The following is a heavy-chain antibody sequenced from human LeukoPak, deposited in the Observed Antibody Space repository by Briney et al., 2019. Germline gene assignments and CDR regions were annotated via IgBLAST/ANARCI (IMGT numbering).Heavy chain of an antibody. Sequence: RTGGSLRLSCAASGFTFSSYEMNWVRQAPGKGLEWVAVIWYDGSNKYYADSVKDRFTISRDNSKNTLYLQMNSLRAEDTAVYYCAKDNAYYFEYWGQGTLVTVSS. CDR2: IWYDGSNK. J-gene: IGHJ4*02. V-gene: IGHV3-33*06. CDR1: GFTFSSYE. CDR3: AKDNAYYFEY.